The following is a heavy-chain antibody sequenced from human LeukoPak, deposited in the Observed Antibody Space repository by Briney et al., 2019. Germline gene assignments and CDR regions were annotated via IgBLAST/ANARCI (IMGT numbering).Heavy chain of an antibody. CDR2: INHSGST. V-gene: IGHV4-34*01. Sequence: PSETLPLTCAAYGGSFSGYYWSWIRQPPGKGLEWIGEINHSGSTNYNPSLKSRVTISVDTSKNQFSLRLSSVTAADTAVYYCARGLGGCSGGSCYSGAGPGYYYYMDVWGKGTTVTVSS. CDR1: GGSFSGYY. J-gene: IGHJ6*03. D-gene: IGHD2-15*01. CDR3: ARGLGGCSGGSCYSGAGPGYYYYMDV.